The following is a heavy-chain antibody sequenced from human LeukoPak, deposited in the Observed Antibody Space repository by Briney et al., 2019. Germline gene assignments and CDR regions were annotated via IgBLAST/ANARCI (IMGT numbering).Heavy chain of an antibody. CDR1: GGSFINYY. D-gene: IGHD4-23*01. V-gene: IGHV4-34*01. CDR2: INHSGSA. CDR3: ARGQGSRAPMSNSAFGY. J-gene: IGHJ4*02. Sequence: SETLSLTCAVYGGSFINYYWTWIRQPPGKGLEWIGEINHSGSANYNPSLKSRVTISVDTSKNQFSLKLTSVTAADTALYYCARGQGSRAPMSNSAFGYRGQGTLVTVS.